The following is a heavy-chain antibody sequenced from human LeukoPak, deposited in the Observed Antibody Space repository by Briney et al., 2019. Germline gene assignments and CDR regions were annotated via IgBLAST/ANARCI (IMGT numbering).Heavy chain of an antibody. D-gene: IGHD3-10*01. Sequence: PGGSLELSCAASGFTFSSYAMSWVRQAPGKGLEWVSVISGSGGSTNYADSVKGRFTISRDNSKNTLYRQMNSLRGEDTAVYYCAKGGSGSYYMYYFDYCGQRALFSASS. CDR1: GFTFSSYA. CDR2: ISGSGGST. CDR3: AKGGSGSYYMYYFDY. V-gene: IGHV3-23*01. J-gene: IGHJ4*02.